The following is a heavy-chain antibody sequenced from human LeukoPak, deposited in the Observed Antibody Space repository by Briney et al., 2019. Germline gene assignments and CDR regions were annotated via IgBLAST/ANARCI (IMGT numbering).Heavy chain of an antibody. V-gene: IGHV3-30-3*01. CDR2: ISYDGSNK. J-gene: IGHJ4*02. D-gene: IGHD6-13*01. Sequence: GGSLRLSCAASGFTFSSYAMHWVRQAPGKGLEWVAVISYDGSNKYYADSVKGRFTISRDNSKNTLYLQMNGLRAEDTAVYYCARAGRGSWAYFDYWGQGTLVTVSS. CDR1: GFTFSSYA. CDR3: ARAGRGSWAYFDY.